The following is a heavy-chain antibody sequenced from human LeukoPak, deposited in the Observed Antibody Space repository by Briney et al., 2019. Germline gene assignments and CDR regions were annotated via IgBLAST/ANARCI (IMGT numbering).Heavy chain of an antibody. CDR3: ARVLREYYYDSSGYSYGGYFDY. Sequence: SETLSLTCTVSGGSISSSSYYWGWIRQPPGKGLEWIGSIYYSGSTYYNPSLKSRVTISVDTSKNQFSLKLSSVTAADTAVYYCARVLREYYYDSSGYSYGGYFDYWGQGTLVTVSS. CDR1: GGSISSSSYY. D-gene: IGHD3-22*01. J-gene: IGHJ4*02. V-gene: IGHV4-39*07. CDR2: IYYSGST.